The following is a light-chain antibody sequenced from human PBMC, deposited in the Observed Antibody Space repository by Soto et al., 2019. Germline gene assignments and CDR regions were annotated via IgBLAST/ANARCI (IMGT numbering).Light chain of an antibody. Sequence: EIVLTQSPGTLSLSPVERATLSCMASQSVSSSYLAWYQQKPGQAPRLLIYGASSRATGIPDRFSGSGSGTDFTLTISRLEPEDFAVYYCQQYGSSGTSGQGTKVDI. CDR2: GAS. J-gene: IGKJ1*01. V-gene: IGKV3-20*01. CDR1: QSVSSSY. CDR3: QQYGSSGT.